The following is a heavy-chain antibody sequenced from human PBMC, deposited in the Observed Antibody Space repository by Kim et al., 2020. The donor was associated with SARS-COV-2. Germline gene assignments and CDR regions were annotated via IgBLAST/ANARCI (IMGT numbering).Heavy chain of an antibody. V-gene: IGHV4-59*13. D-gene: IGHD6-19*01. CDR2: IYYSGST. J-gene: IGHJ4*01. CDR1: GGSISSYY. CDR3: AGAGFTSGWYYFDY. Sequence: SETLSLTCTVSGGSISSYYWTWIRQSPGKGLEWIGYIYYSGSTNYTPSLKSRVTISIDTSKSQFSLSLSSVTAADTAVYYCAGAGFTSGWYYFDYWGHGTLVTVSS.